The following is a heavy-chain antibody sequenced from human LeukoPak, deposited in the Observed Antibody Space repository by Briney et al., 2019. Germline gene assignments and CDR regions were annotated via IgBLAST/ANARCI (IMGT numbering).Heavy chain of an antibody. CDR1: GFTFDDYA. CDR3: AKDWSPTTVGWFDP. CDR2: ISWNSGSI. V-gene: IGHV3-9*01. D-gene: IGHD4-11*01. J-gene: IGHJ5*02. Sequence: QPGGSLRLSCAASGFTFDDYAMHWVRQAPGKGLEWVSGISWNSGSIGYADSVKGRFTISRDNAKNSLYLQVNSLRAEDTALYYCAKDWSPTTVGWFDPWGQGTLVTVSS.